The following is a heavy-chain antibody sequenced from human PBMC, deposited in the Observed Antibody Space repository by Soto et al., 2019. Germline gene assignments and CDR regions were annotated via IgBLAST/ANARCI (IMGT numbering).Heavy chain of an antibody. CDR1: GFTFSDYW. CDR3: ARFYN. Sequence: PGGSLRLSCAASGFTFSDYWMSWVRLTPGKGLEWVAHMNPDGSQESYVDSVKGRFTMSRDNAQNSLFLHMSSLRPGDTAIYYCARFYNWGPGTLVTVSS. V-gene: IGHV3-7*01. J-gene: IGHJ4*02. CDR2: MNPDGSQE.